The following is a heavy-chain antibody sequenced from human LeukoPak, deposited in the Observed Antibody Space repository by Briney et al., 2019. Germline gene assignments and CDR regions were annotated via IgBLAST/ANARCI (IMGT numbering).Heavy chain of an antibody. CDR1: GYTFTSYG. D-gene: IGHD3-10*01. Sequence: AASVKVSCKASGYTFTSYGISWVRQAPGQGLEWMGWISAYNGNTNYAQKLQGRVTMTTDTSTSTAYMELRSLRSDDTAVYYCARDGGLWFGELFGKGYYYYYMDVWGKGTTVTISS. V-gene: IGHV1-18*01. CDR3: ARDGGLWFGELFGKGYYYYYMDV. J-gene: IGHJ6*03. CDR2: ISAYNGNT.